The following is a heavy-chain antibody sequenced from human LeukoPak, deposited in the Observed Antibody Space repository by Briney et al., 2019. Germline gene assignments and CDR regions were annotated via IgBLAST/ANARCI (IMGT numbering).Heavy chain of an antibody. Sequence: SETLSLTCTVSGGSISSDDFYWSWIRQPAGKGLEWIVYIFSSGTTHHNPSLKSRVTISVDTSKNPSTLKLSSVPAADTAVYFCTRGGGWLIDFWGRGTLVTVSS. D-gene: IGHD5-24*01. CDR2: IFSSGTT. CDR3: TRGGGWLIDF. J-gene: IGHJ4*02. CDR1: GGSISSDDFY. V-gene: IGHV4-30-4*01.